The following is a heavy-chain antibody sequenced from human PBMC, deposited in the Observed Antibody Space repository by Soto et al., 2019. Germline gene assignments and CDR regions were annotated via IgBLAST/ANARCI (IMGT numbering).Heavy chain of an antibody. CDR2: INHSGSA. J-gene: IGHJ4*02. Sequence: QVQLQQWGAGLLKPSETLSLTCAVYGGPFNGYYWSWIRQPPGKGLEWIGEINHSGSANYNPSLKSRVTISEDTSKNQFSLKVTSVTAADTAVYYCARGQYHDVLTGYRNGVFDYWGQGTLVTVSS. D-gene: IGHD3-9*01. CDR3: ARGQYHDVLTGYRNGVFDY. CDR1: GGPFNGYY. V-gene: IGHV4-34*01.